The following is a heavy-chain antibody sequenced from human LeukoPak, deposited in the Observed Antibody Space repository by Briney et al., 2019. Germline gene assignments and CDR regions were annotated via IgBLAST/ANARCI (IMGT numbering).Heavy chain of an antibody. J-gene: IGHJ4*02. CDR1: GGSISSGSYY. CDR3: ARGVNSGYFDY. Sequence: SQTLSLTCTVSGGSISSGSYYWSWIRQPAGKGLEWIGRIYTSGSTNYNPSLKSRVTISVDTSKNQFSLKLTSVTAADTAVYYCARGVNSGYFDYCGQGTLVTVSS. D-gene: IGHD1-26*01. V-gene: IGHV4-61*02. CDR2: IYTSGST.